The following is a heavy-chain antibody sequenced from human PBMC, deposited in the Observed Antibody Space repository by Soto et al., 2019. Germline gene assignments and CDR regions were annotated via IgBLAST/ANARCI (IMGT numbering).Heavy chain of an antibody. CDR3: ASRLTLATTTGDAFDL. V-gene: IGHV4-59*01. CDR2: IYYSGST. CDR1: SGSIINYY. Sequence: QVQLQESGPGLVKPSETLSLTCTVSSGSIINYYWSWIRQPPGKGLEWIGFIYYSGSTNYNSFLKGRGTMSVDMSRQQIYLKLNSVTAADTAVYYCASRLTLATTTGDAFDLCGQGTMVTVSS. J-gene: IGHJ3*01. D-gene: IGHD4-17*01.